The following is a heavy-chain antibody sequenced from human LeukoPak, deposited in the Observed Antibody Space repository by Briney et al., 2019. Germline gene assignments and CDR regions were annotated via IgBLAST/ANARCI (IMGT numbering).Heavy chain of an antibody. Sequence: PSETLSLTCTDSGGSISSYYWSWIRQPPVKGLEWIGYIYYSGNTNYNPSLKSRVTMSVDTSKNQFSLKVSSVTAADTAVYYCARGVVPAALDYYYMNVWGKGPTVTVSS. CDR3: ARGVVPAALDYYYMNV. D-gene: IGHD2-2*01. V-gene: IGHV4-59*01. CDR1: GGSISSYY. J-gene: IGHJ6*03. CDR2: IYYSGNT.